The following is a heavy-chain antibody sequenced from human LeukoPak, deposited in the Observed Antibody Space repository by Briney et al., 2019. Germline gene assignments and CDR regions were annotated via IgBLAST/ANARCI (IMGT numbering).Heavy chain of an antibody. CDR3: IRGGIQVSGIDAFDI. Sequence: GGSLRLSCAASGFTFSSYDMHWVRQAPGRGLEWVSAIDIAGDTYYPDSVKGRFTISRENAKNSMYLQMNGLKDGDTAVYYCIRGGIQVSGIDAFDIWGQGTMVTVSS. J-gene: IGHJ3*02. V-gene: IGHV3-13*01. CDR1: GFTFSSYD. CDR2: IDIAGDT. D-gene: IGHD5/OR15-5a*01.